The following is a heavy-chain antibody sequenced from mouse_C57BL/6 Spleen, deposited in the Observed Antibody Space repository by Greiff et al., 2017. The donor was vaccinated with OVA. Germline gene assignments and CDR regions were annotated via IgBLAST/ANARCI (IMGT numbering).Heavy chain of an antibody. CDR2: IYPGDGDT. Sequence: VQLQQSGPELVKPGASVKISCKASGYAFSSSWMNWVKQRPGKGLEWIGRIYPGDGDTNYNGKFKGKATLTADKSSSTAYMQLSSLTSEDSAVYFCARWVNWDGGYCYFDYWGQGTTLTVSS. CDR1: GYAFSSSW. CDR3: ARWVNWDGGYCYFDY. V-gene: IGHV1-82*01. D-gene: IGHD4-1*01. J-gene: IGHJ2*01.